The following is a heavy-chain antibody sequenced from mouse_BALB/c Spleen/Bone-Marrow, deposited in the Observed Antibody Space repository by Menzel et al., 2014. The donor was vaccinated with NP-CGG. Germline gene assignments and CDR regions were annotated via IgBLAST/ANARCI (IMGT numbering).Heavy chain of an antibody. CDR3: ARGYAGWTDY. V-gene: IGHV1-69*02. CDR2: IDPSDSYT. J-gene: IGHJ2*01. CDR1: GYTFTSYW. Sequence: QGQLQQSGAELVKPGASVKLSCKASGYTFTSYWMHWVKQRPGQGLEWIGEIDPSDSYTNYNQKFKGKATLTVDKSSSTAYMQLISLTSEDSAVYYCARGYAGWTDYLGKGTPLTGS. D-gene: IGHD2-14*01.